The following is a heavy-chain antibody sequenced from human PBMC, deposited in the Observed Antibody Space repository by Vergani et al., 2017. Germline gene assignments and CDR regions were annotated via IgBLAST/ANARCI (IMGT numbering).Heavy chain of an antibody. V-gene: IGHV4-61*02. CDR1: GGSISSGSYY. Sequence: QVQLQESGPGLVKPSQTLSLTCTVSGGSISSGSYYWSWIRQPAGKGLEWIGRIYTSGSTNYNPSLKSRVTMSVDTSKNQFSLKLSSVTAEDTAVYYCARDIFLYSSPNAYMDVWGKGTTVTVSS. J-gene: IGHJ6*03. D-gene: IGHD6-13*01. CDR3: ARDIFLYSSPNAYMDV. CDR2: IYTSGST.